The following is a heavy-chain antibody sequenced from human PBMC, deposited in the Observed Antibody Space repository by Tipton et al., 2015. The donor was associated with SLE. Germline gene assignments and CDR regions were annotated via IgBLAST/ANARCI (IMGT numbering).Heavy chain of an antibody. CDR2: IYYSGST. D-gene: IGHD3-16*01. CDR1: GGSISRTFCY. J-gene: IGHJ4*02. V-gene: IGHV4-39*07. Sequence: LRLSCTVSGGSISRTFCYWGWIRQSPGKGLEWIGSIYYSGSTYYNPSLKSRVTISVDTSKNQFSLKLNSVTAADTAVYYCARGGLSFFDYWGQGTLVTVSS. CDR3: ARGGLSFFDY.